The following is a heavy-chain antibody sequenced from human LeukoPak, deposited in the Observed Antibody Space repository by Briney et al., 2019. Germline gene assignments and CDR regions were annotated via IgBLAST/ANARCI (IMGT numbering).Heavy chain of an antibody. J-gene: IGHJ6*02. D-gene: IGHD2-2*01. V-gene: IGHV1-69*04. CDR3: AREIGYCSSTSCSQTNYYYYYGMDV. CDR1: GGTFSSYA. CDR2: IIPILGIA. Sequence: SVKVSCKASGGTFSSYAISWARQAPGQGLEWMGRIIPILGIANYAQKFQGRVTITADKSTSTAYMELSSLRSEGTAVYYYAREIGYCSSTSCSQTNYYYYYGMDVWGQGTTVTVSS.